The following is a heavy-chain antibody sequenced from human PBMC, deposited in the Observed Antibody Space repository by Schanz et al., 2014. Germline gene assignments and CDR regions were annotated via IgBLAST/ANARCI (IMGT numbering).Heavy chain of an antibody. Sequence: VRLVESGGGLVQSGGSLRLSCAASGFTFSSYGMHWVRQAPGKGLEWVAFVRFDGSERYYADSVKGRFTISRDNSKNTLYLQMNSLRAEDTAVYYCAKEKGDCSSTSCSYYFDYWGQGTLVTVSS. J-gene: IGHJ4*02. D-gene: IGHD2-2*01. CDR2: VRFDGSER. V-gene: IGHV3-30*02. CDR1: GFTFSSYG. CDR3: AKEKGDCSSTSCSYYFDY.